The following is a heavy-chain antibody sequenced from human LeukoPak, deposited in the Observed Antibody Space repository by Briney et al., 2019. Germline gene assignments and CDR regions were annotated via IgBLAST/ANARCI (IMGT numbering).Heavy chain of an antibody. CDR1: GYSFTSYW. Sequence: PGKSLRISCKGSGYSFTSYWIMWVRQMPGKGLEWMGTIDPGDSYTSYSPSFQGHVTISADKSISTAYLQWSSLKASNTAMYYCARHLTSGLLDYWGQGTLVTVSS. CDR3: ARHLTSGLLDY. CDR2: IDPGDSYT. D-gene: IGHD6-19*01. V-gene: IGHV5-10-1*01. J-gene: IGHJ4*02.